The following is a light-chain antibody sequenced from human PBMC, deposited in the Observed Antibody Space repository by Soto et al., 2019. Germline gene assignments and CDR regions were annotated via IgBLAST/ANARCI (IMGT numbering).Light chain of an antibody. J-gene: IGKJ3*01. CDR3: QQLNSFPIP. V-gene: IGKV1-9*01. CDR2: GAS. CDR1: QGISSF. Sequence: IQLTQSPSSLSASIGDRVTITCRASQGISSFLAWYQQKPGKAPKLLIYGASTLQSGVPSRLIGSGSGTDFTLTIGSLQPEDIATYYCQQLNSFPIPFGPGTKVDIK.